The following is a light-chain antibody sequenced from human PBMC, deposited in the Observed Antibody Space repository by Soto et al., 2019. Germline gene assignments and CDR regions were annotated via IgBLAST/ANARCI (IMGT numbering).Light chain of an antibody. CDR3: QVWDSGTDHWV. J-gene: IGLJ3*02. Sequence: SSELTQPPSVSVAPGQTARITCGGDNIRTKSVHWYQQRPGQAPVLVVYDDFDRPSGIPERFSGSKSGNSATLTISRVEAGDEADYYCQVWDSGTDHWVFGGGTQLTVL. V-gene: IGLV3-21*02. CDR1: NIRTKS. CDR2: DDF.